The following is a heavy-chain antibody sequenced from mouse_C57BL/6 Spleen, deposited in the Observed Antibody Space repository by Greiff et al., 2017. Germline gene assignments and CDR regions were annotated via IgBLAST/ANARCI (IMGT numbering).Heavy chain of an antibody. CDR2: ISGGGGNT. CDR1: GFTFSSYT. J-gene: IGHJ4*01. V-gene: IGHV5-9*01. Sequence: EVMLVESGGGLVKPGGSLKLSCAASGFTFSSYTMSWVRQTPEKRLEWVATISGGGGNTYYPDSVKGRFTISRDNARNTLYLQMSSLRSEDTALYYCARQGEYYAIDYWGQGTSVTVSS. CDR3: ARQGEYYAIDY.